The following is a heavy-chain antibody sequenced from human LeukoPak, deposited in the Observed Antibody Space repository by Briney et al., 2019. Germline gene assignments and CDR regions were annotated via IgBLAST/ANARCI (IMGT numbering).Heavy chain of an antibody. CDR1: GGSISSYY. V-gene: IGHV4-59*08. CDR3: ARHVEAINWFDP. Sequence: SETLSLTCTVSGGSISSYYWSWLRQPPGKGLEWIGYIYYSGSTNYNPSLKSRVTISVDTSKNQFSLKLSSVTAADTAVYYCARHVEAINWFDPWGQGTLVTVSS. J-gene: IGHJ5*02. CDR2: IYYSGST.